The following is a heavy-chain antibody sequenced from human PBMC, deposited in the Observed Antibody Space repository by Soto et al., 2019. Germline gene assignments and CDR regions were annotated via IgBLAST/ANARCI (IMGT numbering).Heavy chain of an antibody. D-gene: IGHD3-22*01. CDR3: ARGVIESGFQYLLWFDP. J-gene: IGHJ5*02. CDR1: GYTFTSYG. Sequence: QVQLVQSGAEVKKPGASVKVSCKASGYTFTSYGISWVRQAPGQGLEWMGWISAYNGNTNYAQKLQGRVTMTTDTSTSTAFMELRCLRSDDTAVYYCARGVIESGFQYLLWFDPWGQGTLVTVSS. CDR2: ISAYNGNT. V-gene: IGHV1-18*01.